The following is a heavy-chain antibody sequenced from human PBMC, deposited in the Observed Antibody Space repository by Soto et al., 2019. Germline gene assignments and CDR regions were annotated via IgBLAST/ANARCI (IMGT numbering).Heavy chain of an antibody. CDR3: ARDETRVVVVVATSPKYFQH. Sequence: QVQLQQWGAGLLKPSETLSLTCAVYGGSFSGYYWSWIRQPPGKGLEWIGEINHSGSTNYNPSLKSRVTISVDTSKNQFSLKLSSVTAADTAVYYCARDETRVVVVVATSPKYFQHWGQGTLVTVSS. V-gene: IGHV4-34*01. D-gene: IGHD2-15*01. CDR2: INHSGST. J-gene: IGHJ1*01. CDR1: GGSFSGYY.